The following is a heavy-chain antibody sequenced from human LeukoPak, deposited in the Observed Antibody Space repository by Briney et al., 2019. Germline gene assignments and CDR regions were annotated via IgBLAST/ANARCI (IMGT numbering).Heavy chain of an antibody. CDR3: ARDYDFWSGYPHNWFDP. V-gene: IGHV3-11*04. CDR1: GFTFSDYY. CDR2: ISSSGSTI. D-gene: IGHD3-3*01. J-gene: IGHJ5*02. Sequence: PGGSLRLSCAASGFTFSDYYMSWIRQAPGKGLEWVSYISSSGSTIYYADSVKGRFTISRDNAKNSLYLQMNSLRAEDTAVYYCARDYDFWSGYPHNWFDPWGQGTLVTVSS.